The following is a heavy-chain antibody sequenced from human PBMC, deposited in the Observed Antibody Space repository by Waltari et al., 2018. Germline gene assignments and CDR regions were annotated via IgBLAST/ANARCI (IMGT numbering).Heavy chain of an antibody. CDR2: IYYSGST. V-gene: IGHV4-59*12. CDR3: ARAGIAARFRWFDP. CDR1: GGSISSYY. J-gene: IGHJ5*02. D-gene: IGHD6-6*01. Sequence: QVQLQESGPGLVKPSETLSLTCPVSGGSISSYYWSWIRQPPGKGLEWIGYIYYSGSTNYNPSLKSRVTISVDTSKNQFSLKLSSVTAADTAVYYCARAGIAARFRWFDPWGQGTLVTVSS.